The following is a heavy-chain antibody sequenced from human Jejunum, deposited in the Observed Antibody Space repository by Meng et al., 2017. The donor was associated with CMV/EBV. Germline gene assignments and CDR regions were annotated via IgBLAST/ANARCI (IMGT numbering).Heavy chain of an antibody. CDR1: GDNFTGHY. J-gene: IGHJ5*02. D-gene: IGHD6-13*01. Sequence: SGDNFTGHYMHWVRQAPGQGLDWMGWINANTGDTNYAQKFQGRVTMTRDTSTTTAYMDLSSLTSDDAAVYYCARDMTSTWYGGSDLWGQGTLVTVSS. CDR2: INANTGDT. V-gene: IGHV1-2*02. CDR3: ARDMTSTWYGGSDL.